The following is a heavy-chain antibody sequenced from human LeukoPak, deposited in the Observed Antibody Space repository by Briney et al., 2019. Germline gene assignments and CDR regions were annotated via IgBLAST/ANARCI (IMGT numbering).Heavy chain of an antibody. Sequence: GGSPRLSCAASGFTFSNAWMSWVRQAPGKGLEWVGRIKSKTDGGTTDYAAPVKGRFTISRDDSKNTLYLQMNSLKTEDTAVYYCTTPEGSVYCSSTSCYNFDYWGQGTLVTVSS. V-gene: IGHV3-15*01. CDR3: TTPEGSVYCSSTSCYNFDY. CDR2: IKSKTDGGTT. CDR1: GFTFSNAW. J-gene: IGHJ4*02. D-gene: IGHD2-2*01.